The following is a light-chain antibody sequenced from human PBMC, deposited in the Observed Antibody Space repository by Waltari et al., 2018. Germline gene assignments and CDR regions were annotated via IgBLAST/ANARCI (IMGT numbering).Light chain of an antibody. J-gene: IGLJ1*01. Sequence: QSALTQPRSVSGSPGQSVTIPCTGTNSDVGGYPYVSWYQRRPGQAHKVLIYDVTYRASGVPNRFSGSKSGNTASLTISGLRPDDEADYFCCSYADGNTYLFGSGTYVTVL. V-gene: IGLV2-11*01. CDR2: DVT. CDR3: CSYADGNTYL. CDR1: NSDVGGYPY.